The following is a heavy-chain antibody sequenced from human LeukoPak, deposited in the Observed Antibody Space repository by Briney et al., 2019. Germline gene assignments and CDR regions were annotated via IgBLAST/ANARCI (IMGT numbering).Heavy chain of an antibody. D-gene: IGHD3-9*01. Sequence: ASVKVPCKTSGYTFTGHHMHWVRQAPGQGLKWMGWINPNSGDTNYAQKFQGRVTMTRDTSISTAYMELSRLRSDDTAVYYCARDRGQLRYSDWFLDYWGQGTLVTVSS. CDR1: GYTFTGHH. V-gene: IGHV1-2*02. J-gene: IGHJ4*02. CDR2: INPNSGDT. CDR3: ARDRGQLRYSDWFLDY.